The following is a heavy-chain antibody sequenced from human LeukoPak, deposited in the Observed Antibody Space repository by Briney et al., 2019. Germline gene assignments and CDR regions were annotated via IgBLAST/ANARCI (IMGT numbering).Heavy chain of an antibody. V-gene: IGHV3-30*04. CDR1: GFTFSSCA. J-gene: IGHJ4*02. Sequence: GRSLRLSCAASGFTFSSCAMHWVRQAPGKGLEWVAVISYDGSNKYYADSVKGRFTISRDNSKNTLYLQMNSLRAEDTAVYYCARESSTSCYDYWGQGTLVTVSS. D-gene: IGHD2-2*01. CDR3: ARESSTSCYDY. CDR2: ISYDGSNK.